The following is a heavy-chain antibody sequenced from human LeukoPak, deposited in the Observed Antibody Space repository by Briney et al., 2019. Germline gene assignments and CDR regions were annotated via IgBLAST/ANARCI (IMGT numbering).Heavy chain of an antibody. V-gene: IGHV5-51*01. J-gene: IGHJ5*02. CDR2: IYPGDSDT. D-gene: IGHD3-9*01. CDR1: GYSFTSYW. Sequence: GESLKISCKGSGYSFTSYWIGWVRQMPGKGLEWMGIIYPGDSDTRYSPSFQGQVTISADKSISTAYLQWSSLKASDTAMYYCARGYYDILTDTNGFDPWGQGTLVTVSS. CDR3: ARGYYDILTDTNGFDP.